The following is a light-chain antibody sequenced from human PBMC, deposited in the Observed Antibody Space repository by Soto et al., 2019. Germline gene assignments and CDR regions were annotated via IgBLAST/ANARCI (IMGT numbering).Light chain of an antibody. Sequence: EIVLTQSPGTLSLSPGERATRSCRASQSISNDYLAWYQQKPGQAPRFIIYGASTRATGIPDRFSGSGSGTDFTLTVSRLEPEDFAVYYCQQYGSSPLITFGQGTRLEIK. J-gene: IGKJ5*01. CDR2: GAS. CDR3: QQYGSSPLIT. CDR1: QSISNDY. V-gene: IGKV3-20*01.